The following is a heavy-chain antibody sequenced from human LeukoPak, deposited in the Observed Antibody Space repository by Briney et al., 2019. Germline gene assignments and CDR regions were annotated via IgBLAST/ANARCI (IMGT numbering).Heavy chain of an antibody. J-gene: IGHJ5*02. CDR1: GYIFSDYY. CDR3: ARADSSTSCYRT. CDR2: INPKTGAA. D-gene: IGHD2-2*02. Sequence: ASVKVSCKASGYIFSDYYMHWVRQAPGQGLEWMGWINPKTGAADCPQKFRGRVTMTRDTSINTDYMELRRLTSDDTAVYYCARADSSTSCYRTWGQGTLVTVSS. V-gene: IGHV1-2*02.